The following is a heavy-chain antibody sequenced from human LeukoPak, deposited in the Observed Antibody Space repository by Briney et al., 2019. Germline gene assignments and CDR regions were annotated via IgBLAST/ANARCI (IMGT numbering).Heavy chain of an antibody. CDR2: INTQGTYT. CDR1: GITFSSYW. J-gene: IGHJ4*02. D-gene: IGHD2-15*01. V-gene: IGHV3-74*01. Sequence: GGSLRLSCAVSGITFSSYWMHWVRQDPGRGLLRVSRINTQGTYTNYADSVKGRFTISRDNAKNTLYLQMSSLRADDTAVYYCVIDLGDYNDFWGQGTLVSVSS. CDR3: VIDLGDYNDF.